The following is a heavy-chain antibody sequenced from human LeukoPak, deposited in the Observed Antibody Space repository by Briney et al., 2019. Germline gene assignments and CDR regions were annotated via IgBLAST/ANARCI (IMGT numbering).Heavy chain of an antibody. CDR3: ARAETPAYSSSWYRRSGYYYGMDV. Sequence: GGSLRLPCAASGFTFSSYDMHWVRQATGKGLEWVSAIGTAGDTYYPGSVKGRFTISRENAKNSLYLQMNSLRAGDTAVYYCARAETPAYSSSWYRRSGYYYGMDVWGQGTTVTVSS. J-gene: IGHJ6*02. CDR2: IGTAGDT. V-gene: IGHV3-13*01. D-gene: IGHD6-13*01. CDR1: GFTFSSYD.